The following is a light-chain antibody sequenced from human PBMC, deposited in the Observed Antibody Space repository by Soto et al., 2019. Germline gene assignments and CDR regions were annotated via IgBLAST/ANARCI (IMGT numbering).Light chain of an antibody. CDR3: GTWYRSLSAGWV. Sequence: QSVLTQPPSVSAAPGQKVTISCSGSSSNIGNNYVSWYQQLPGTAPKLLIYENNKRPSGIPDRFSGSKSGTSATLGITGLQTGDEADYYCGTWYRSLSAGWVFGGGTKLTVL. CDR2: ENN. V-gene: IGLV1-51*02. CDR1: SSNIGNNY. J-gene: IGLJ3*02.